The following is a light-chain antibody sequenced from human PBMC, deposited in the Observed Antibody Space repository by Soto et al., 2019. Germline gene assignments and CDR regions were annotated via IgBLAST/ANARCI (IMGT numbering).Light chain of an antibody. CDR3: SSYAGSNIFYV. Sequence: QSVVTPPPSASGAPGQSVTISCAGTSSDFGGYDYVSWYQQHPGKAPKLMIYEVSKRPSGVPDRFSGSKSGNTASLTVSGLQAEDEADYYCSSYAGSNIFYVFGAGTKVTVL. J-gene: IGLJ1*01. CDR1: SSDFGGYDY. V-gene: IGLV2-8*01. CDR2: EVS.